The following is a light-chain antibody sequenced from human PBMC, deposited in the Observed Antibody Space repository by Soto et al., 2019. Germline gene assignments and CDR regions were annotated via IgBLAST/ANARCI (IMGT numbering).Light chain of an antibody. V-gene: IGLV2-8*01. CDR1: SSDVEGYKY. CDR3: SSYGGTNNVV. J-gene: IGLJ2*01. Sequence: QSALTQPPSASGSPGQSVTISCTGTSSDVEGYKYVSWYQHHPGKAPKVVIYEVTKRPSGVPDRFSGSQSGNTASLTVSGLQAEDEADYYCSSYGGTNNVVFGGGTELTVL. CDR2: EVT.